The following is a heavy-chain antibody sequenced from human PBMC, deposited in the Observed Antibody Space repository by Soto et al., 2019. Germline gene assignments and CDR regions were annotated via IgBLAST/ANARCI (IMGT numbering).Heavy chain of an antibody. V-gene: IGHV4-59*08. J-gene: IGHJ6*02. Sequence: SETLSLTCTVSGGSISSYYWSWIRQPPGKGLEWIGYIYYSGSTNYNPSLKSRVTISVDTSKNQFSLKLSTVTAADTAVYYCARHVSGWNYYYGMDLWGQGTTVTVSS. CDR3: ARHVSGWNYYYGMDL. CDR2: IYYSGST. CDR1: GGSISSYY. D-gene: IGHD6-19*01.